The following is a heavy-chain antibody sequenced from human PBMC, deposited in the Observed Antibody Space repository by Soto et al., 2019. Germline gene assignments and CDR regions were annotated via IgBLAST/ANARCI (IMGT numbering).Heavy chain of an antibody. V-gene: IGHV3-33*01. CDR2: IWYDGSNK. D-gene: IGHD2-15*01. J-gene: IGHJ5*02. Sequence: QVQLVESGGGVVQPGRSLRLSCAASGFTFSSYGMHWVRQAPGKGLEWVAVIWYDGSNKYYADSVKGRFTISRDNSKNTLYLQMNRLRAEDTAVYYCARAPTLYCSGGSCYSGWFDPWGQGTLVTVSS. CDR3: ARAPTLYCSGGSCYSGWFDP. CDR1: GFTFSSYG.